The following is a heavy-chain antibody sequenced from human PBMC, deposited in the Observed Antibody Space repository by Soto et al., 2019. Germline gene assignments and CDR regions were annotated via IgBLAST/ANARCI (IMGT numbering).Heavy chain of an antibody. CDR2: IGTAGDT. J-gene: IGHJ3*02. Sequence: PGGSLRLSCAASGFTFSSYDMHWVRQATGKGLEWVSAIGTAGDTYYPGSVKGRFTISRENAKNSLYLQMNSLRAGDTAVYYCARGQDTVVAATSEAFDIWGQGTMVTVSS. D-gene: IGHD2-15*01. CDR3: ARGQDTVVAATSEAFDI. V-gene: IGHV3-13*01. CDR1: GFTFSSYD.